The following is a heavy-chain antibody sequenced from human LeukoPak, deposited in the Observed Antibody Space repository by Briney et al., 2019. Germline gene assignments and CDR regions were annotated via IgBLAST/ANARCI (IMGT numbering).Heavy chain of an antibody. CDR2: IYSTGST. CDR3: ARQIASAGTAGFDF. Sequence: KPSETLSLTCTVSGGSISSYYWSWIRQPAGKGLEWIGRIYSTGSTNYNPSLKSRVTMSVDTSKNQFSLRLRSVTAADTAVYYCARQIASAGTAGFDFWGQEALVTVSS. V-gene: IGHV4-4*07. J-gene: IGHJ4*02. D-gene: IGHD6-13*01. CDR1: GGSISSYY.